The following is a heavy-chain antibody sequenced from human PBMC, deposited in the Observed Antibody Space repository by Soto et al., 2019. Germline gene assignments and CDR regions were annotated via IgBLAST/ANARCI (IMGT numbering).Heavy chain of an antibody. CDR3: TTDIAMVTYFYYYYMDV. CDR1: GFTFSNAW. CDR2: IKSKTDGGTT. Sequence: EVQLVESGGGLVKPGGSLRLSCAASGFTFSNAWMSWVRQAPGKGLEWVGRIKSKTDGGTTDYAAPVKGSFTISRDDSKNTLYLQMNSLKTEDTAVYYCTTDIAMVTYFYYYYMDVWGKGTTVTVSS. D-gene: IGHD5-18*01. V-gene: IGHV3-15*01. J-gene: IGHJ6*03.